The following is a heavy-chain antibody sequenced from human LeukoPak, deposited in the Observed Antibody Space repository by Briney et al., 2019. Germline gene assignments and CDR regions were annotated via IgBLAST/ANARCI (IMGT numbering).Heavy chain of an antibody. CDR3: ARLPPLGWLQEQMYYFDY. D-gene: IGHD5-24*01. V-gene: IGHV5-51*01. CDR1: GYTFSSYW. J-gene: IGHJ4*02. CDR2: IYPGDSDT. Sequence: GESLKISCKGAGYTFSSYWIGWVRQMPGKGLEWMGSIYPGDSDTRYSPSFQGQVTISADKSISTAYLQWSSLKASDTAMYYCARLPPLGWLQEQMYYFDYWGQGTLVTVSS.